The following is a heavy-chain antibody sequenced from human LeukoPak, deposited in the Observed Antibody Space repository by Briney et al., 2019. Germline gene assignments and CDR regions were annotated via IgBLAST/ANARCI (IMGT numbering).Heavy chain of an antibody. D-gene: IGHD3-9*01. CDR1: GGTFSSDA. Sequence: GASVKVSCKASGGTFSSDAISWVRQAPGQGLEWMGGIIPIFGTANYAQKFQGRVTITADESTSTAYMELSSLRSEDTAVYYCATLLTGYTSTDYWGQGTLVTVSS. J-gene: IGHJ4*02. CDR2: IIPIFGTA. CDR3: ATLLTGYTSTDY. V-gene: IGHV1-69*13.